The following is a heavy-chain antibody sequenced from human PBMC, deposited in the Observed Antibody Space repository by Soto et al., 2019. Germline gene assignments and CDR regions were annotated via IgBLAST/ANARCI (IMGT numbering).Heavy chain of an antibody. CDR3: ARVVVRGVILGYFDY. V-gene: IGHV1-46*01. CDR2: INPSGGST. D-gene: IGHD3-10*01. J-gene: IGHJ4*02. CDR1: GYTFTSYY. Sequence: QVQLVQSGAEVKKPGASVKVSCKASGYTFTSYYMHWVRQAPGQGLEWLGIINPSGGSTSYAQKFQGRVTMTRDTSTSTVYMELSSLSSEDTAVYYCARVVVRGVILGYFDYWGQGTLVTVSS.